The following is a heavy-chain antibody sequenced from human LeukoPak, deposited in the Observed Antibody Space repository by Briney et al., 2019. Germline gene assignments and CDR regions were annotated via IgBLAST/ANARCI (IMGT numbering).Heavy chain of an antibody. CDR2: IIPILGIA. D-gene: IGHD3-10*01. Sequence: SVKVSCKASGGTFSSYAISWVRQAPGQGLEWMGRIIPILGIANYAQKFQGRVTITADKSTSTAYMELSSLRSEDTAVYYCASKVTMVRGVIGVWGQGTLVTVSS. CDR1: GGTFSSYA. J-gene: IGHJ4*02. CDR3: ASKVTMVRGVIGV. V-gene: IGHV1-69*04.